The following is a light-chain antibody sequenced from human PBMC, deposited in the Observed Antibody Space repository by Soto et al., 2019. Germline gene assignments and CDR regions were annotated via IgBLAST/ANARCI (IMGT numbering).Light chain of an antibody. V-gene: IGLV2-14*01. CDR3: CSYTTSNTRQIV. J-gene: IGLJ1*01. Sequence: QSVLTQPASVSGSPGQSITISCTGTSSDVGGYNSVSWFQQYPGKAPRLVIYDVSDRPSGVSNRISGSKSGNTASLTISGLQTEDEADYYCCSYTTSNTRQIVFGTGTKVTVL. CDR2: DVS. CDR1: SSDVGGYNS.